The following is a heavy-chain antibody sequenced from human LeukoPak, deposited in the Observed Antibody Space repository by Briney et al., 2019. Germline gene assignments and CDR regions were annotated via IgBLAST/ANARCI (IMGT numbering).Heavy chain of an antibody. CDR2: IIPILGIA. D-gene: IGHD2-15*01. CDR1: GGTFISYA. J-gene: IGHJ4*02. CDR3: ARDRSAVAAPFDY. V-gene: IGHV1-69*04. Sequence: GASVTVSCKASGGTFISYAISWVRQAPGQGLEWMGRIIPILGIANYAQKFQGRVTITADKSTSTAYMELSSLRSEDTAVYYCARDRSAVAAPFDYWGQGTLVTVSS.